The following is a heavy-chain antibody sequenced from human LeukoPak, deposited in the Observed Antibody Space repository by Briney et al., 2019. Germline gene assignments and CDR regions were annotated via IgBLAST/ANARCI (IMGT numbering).Heavy chain of an antibody. CDR1: GFTFSTYN. D-gene: IGHD1-26*01. CDR2: ISSSSTYI. V-gene: IGHV3-21*01. CDR3: VSKAWDRGMDV. J-gene: IGHJ6*02. Sequence: PGGSLRLSCAASGFTFSTYNMNWVRQAPGKGLEWVSSISSSSTYIYYADSVKGRFTISRDNAKNSLYLQMNSLGVEDTAVYYCVSKAWDRGMDVWGQGTTVTVPS.